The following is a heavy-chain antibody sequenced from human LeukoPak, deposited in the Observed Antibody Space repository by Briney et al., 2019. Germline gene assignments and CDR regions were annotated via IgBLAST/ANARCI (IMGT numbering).Heavy chain of an antibody. J-gene: IGHJ5*02. V-gene: IGHV4-39*01. CDR2: IYYSGST. CDR3: ARRRASYSDSSGYYYGGWFDP. CDR1: GGSLSSSSYY. Sequence: SETLSLTCTVSGGSLSSSSYYWGWLRQPPGKGLEWFGSIYYSGSTQYNPSLKSRVTISVDTSKNQFSLKLSSVTAADTAVYYCARRRASYSDSSGYYYGGWFDPWGQGTLVTVSS. D-gene: IGHD3-22*01.